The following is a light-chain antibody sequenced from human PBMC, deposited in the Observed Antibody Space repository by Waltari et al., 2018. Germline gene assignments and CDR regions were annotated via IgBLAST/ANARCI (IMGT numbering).Light chain of an antibody. J-gene: IGKJ1*01. CDR2: GAS. V-gene: IGKV3-20*01. Sequence: SCRPKQSVARALALYQQKPGQAPMLLIYGASNRATGIPDRFSGSGSGTDFSLTISSLEPEDFAVYYCQHYLRLPVTFGQGTKVEVK. CDR3: QHYLRLPVT. CDR1: QSVARA.